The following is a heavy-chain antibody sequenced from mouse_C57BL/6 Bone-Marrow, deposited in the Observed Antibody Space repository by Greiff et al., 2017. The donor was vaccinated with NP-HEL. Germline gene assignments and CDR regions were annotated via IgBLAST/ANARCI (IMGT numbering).Heavy chain of an antibody. J-gene: IGHJ3*01. CDR2: IRLKSDNYAT. Sequence: EVKVEESGGGLVQPGGSMKLSCVASGFTFSNYWMNWVRQSPEKGLEWVAQIRLKSDNYATHYAESVKGRFTISRDDSKSSVYLQMNNLRAEDTGIYYCTRASEFAYWGQGTLVTVSA. D-gene: IGHD3-3*01. CDR1: GFTFSNYW. V-gene: IGHV6-3*01. CDR3: TRASEFAY.